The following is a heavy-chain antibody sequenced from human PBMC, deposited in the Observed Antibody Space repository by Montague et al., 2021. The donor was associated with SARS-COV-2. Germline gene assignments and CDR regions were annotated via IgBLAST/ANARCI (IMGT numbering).Heavy chain of an antibody. CDR2: TYYKSRWYN. J-gene: IGHJ6*02. CDR3: ARDATMIRGVRRDYYYDYGMDV. V-gene: IGHV6-1*01. D-gene: IGHD3-10*01. Sequence: CAISGDSVSSNSAAWNWIRQSPSRGFEWLGRTYYKSRWYNDYAVSLRSRITINADTSKNQFSLQLNSVTPEDTGVYYCARDATMIRGVRRDYYYDYGMDVWGQGTTVTVSS. CDR1: GDSVSSNSAA.